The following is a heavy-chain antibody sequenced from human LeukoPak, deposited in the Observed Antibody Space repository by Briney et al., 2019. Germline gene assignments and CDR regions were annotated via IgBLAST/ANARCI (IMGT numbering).Heavy chain of an antibody. J-gene: IGHJ4*01. V-gene: IGHV4-38-2*01. CDR2: IYHSGST. Sequence: SETLSLTCGVSGYSISSGYYWGWIRQPPGEGLEWIGSIYHSGSTYYTPSLKSRVTISVDTTKNQFSLKLSSVTAADTAVYYCARGAATVTTPFYYWGHGTLVTVSS. CDR3: ARGAATVTTPFYY. D-gene: IGHD4-17*01. CDR1: GYSISSGYY.